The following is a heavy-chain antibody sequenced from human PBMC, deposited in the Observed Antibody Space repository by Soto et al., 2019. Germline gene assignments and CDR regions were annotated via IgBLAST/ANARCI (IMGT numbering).Heavy chain of an antibody. CDR3: ARDRDTMVRAFDI. Sequence: SETLSPTCTVSGGSISSGGYYWSWIRQHPGKGLEWIGYIYYSGSTYYNPSLKSRVTISVDTSKNQFSLKLSSVTAADTAVYYCARDRDTMVRAFDIWGQGTMVTVSS. J-gene: IGHJ3*02. CDR2: IYYSGST. D-gene: IGHD3-10*01. CDR1: GGSISSGGYY. V-gene: IGHV4-31*03.